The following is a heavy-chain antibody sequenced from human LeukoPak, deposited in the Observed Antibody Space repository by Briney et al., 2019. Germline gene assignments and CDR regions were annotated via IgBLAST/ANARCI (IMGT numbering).Heavy chain of an antibody. V-gene: IGHV4-38-2*02. CDR3: ARERGIELWSFDAVDV. D-gene: IGHD5-18*01. J-gene: IGHJ3*01. CDR1: GYSIRSGYY. Sequence: SETLSLTCTVSGYSIRSGYYWGWIRQPPGKGLEWIGNIYHSGSIYYNPSLKSRVIISVDTSKNQLSLKMSSVTAADTAVYYCARERGIELWSFDAVDVWGQGTMVTVSS. CDR2: IYHSGSI.